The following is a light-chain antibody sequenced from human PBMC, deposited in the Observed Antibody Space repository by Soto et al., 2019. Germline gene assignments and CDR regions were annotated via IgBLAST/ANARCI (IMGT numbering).Light chain of an antibody. V-gene: IGKV3-15*01. CDR2: GAS. Sequence: EIVMTQSPATLSVSPGERATLSCRASQSFSSNLAWYQQKPGQAPRLLIYGASTRATGIPARFSGSGSGTEFTLTISSLQSEDFAVYYCQQYNNWPPYTFGQGTKVEIX. CDR1: QSFSSN. CDR3: QQYNNWPPYT. J-gene: IGKJ2*01.